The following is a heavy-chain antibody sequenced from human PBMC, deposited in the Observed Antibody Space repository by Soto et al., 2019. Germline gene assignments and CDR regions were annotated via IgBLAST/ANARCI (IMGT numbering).Heavy chain of an antibody. CDR1: GGTFSSYT. Sequence: ASVKVSFKASGGTFSSYTISWVRQAPGQGLEWMGRIIPILGIANYAQKFQGRVTITADKSTSTAYMELSSLRSEDTAVYYCARGSFARGIAARPDFDYWGQGTLVTVSS. CDR2: IIPILGIA. V-gene: IGHV1-69*02. D-gene: IGHD6-6*01. J-gene: IGHJ4*02. CDR3: ARGSFARGIAARPDFDY.